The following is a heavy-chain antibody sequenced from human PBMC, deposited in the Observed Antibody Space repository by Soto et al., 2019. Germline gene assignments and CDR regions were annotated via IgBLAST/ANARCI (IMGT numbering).Heavy chain of an antibody. CDR1: GGIFRRET. J-gene: IGHJ3*01. CDR2: ILPIFGTA. CDR3: ASGHAFCGSSYAFDD. D-gene: IGHD2-21*01. V-gene: IGHV1-69*12. Sequence: QVQLVQSGAEVKKPGSSVKVSCKASGGIFRRETIHWVRQAPGQGPGWMGGILPIFGTADYAQKFQGRVTITADVSTTTTYMALNSLRFEDTAVYYCASGHAFCGSSYAFDDWGQGTMVIVSS.